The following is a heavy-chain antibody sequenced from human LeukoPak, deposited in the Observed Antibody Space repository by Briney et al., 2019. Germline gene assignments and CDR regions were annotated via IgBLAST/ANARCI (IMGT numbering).Heavy chain of an antibody. Sequence: PGGSLRLSCAASGFTFGRYGMHWVRQAPGKGLEWVSYISSSSSTIYYADSVKGRFTISRDNAKNSLYLQMNSLRAEDTAVYYCARDSTFGVTSYYMDVWGKGTTVTVSS. D-gene: IGHD3-3*01. CDR1: GFTFGRYG. CDR3: ARDSTFGVTSYYMDV. V-gene: IGHV3-48*01. J-gene: IGHJ6*03. CDR2: ISSSSSTI.